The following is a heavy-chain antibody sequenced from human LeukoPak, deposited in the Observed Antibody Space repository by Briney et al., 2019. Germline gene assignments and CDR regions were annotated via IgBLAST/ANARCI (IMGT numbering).Heavy chain of an antibody. Sequence: SETLSLTCTVSGGSISSYYWSWIRQPPGKGLEWLGYIYYSGSTNYNPSLKSRVTISVDTSKNQFSLNLTSVTAADTAVYYCARFTPQGYGWGGYNRFDPWGQGTLVTVSS. CDR2: IYYSGST. V-gene: IGHV4-59*01. CDR1: GGSISSYY. D-gene: IGHD3-16*01. CDR3: ARFTPQGYGWGGYNRFDP. J-gene: IGHJ5*02.